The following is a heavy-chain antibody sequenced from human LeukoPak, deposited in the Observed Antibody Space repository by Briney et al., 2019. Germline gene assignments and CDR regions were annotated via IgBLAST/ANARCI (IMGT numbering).Heavy chain of an antibody. Sequence: GGSLRLSCVASGFTFSGSWMTWVRQAPGKGLEWVSYISSSGSTIYYADSVKGRFTISRDNAKNSLYLQMNSLRAEDTAVYYCARDRGGRDFDYWGQGTLVTVSS. CDR2: ISSSGSTI. J-gene: IGHJ4*02. CDR1: GFTFSGSW. CDR3: ARDRGGRDFDY. D-gene: IGHD3-16*01. V-gene: IGHV3-11*01.